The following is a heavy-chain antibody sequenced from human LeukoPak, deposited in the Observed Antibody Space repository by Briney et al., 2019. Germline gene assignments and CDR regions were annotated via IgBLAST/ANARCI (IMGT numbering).Heavy chain of an antibody. D-gene: IGHD3-3*01. V-gene: IGHV4-59*01. Sequence: PSETLSLTCTVSGGSISSYYWSWIRQPPGKGLEWIGYIYYSGSTNYNPSLKSRVTISVDTSKNQFSLKLSSVTAADTAVCYCARVFRTASDDFWSGYLHPQPYGMDVWGQGTTVTVSS. CDR3: ARVFRTASDDFWSGYLHPQPYGMDV. CDR1: GGSISSYY. CDR2: IYYSGST. J-gene: IGHJ6*02.